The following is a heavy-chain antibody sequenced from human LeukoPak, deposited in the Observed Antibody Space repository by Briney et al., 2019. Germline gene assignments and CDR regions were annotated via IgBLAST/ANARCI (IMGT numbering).Heavy chain of an antibody. D-gene: IGHD2-15*01. Sequence: PSETLSLTCAVYGGSFSGYYWGWIRQPPGKGLEWVGEINYSGNTNYNPSLQSRDNISLDTSKNQFSLKLSSVTAADTAVYYCARGFKYCSGGSCSSPTDYWGQGTLVTVSS. J-gene: IGHJ4*02. CDR2: INYSGNT. CDR3: ARGFKYCSGGSCSSPTDY. CDR1: GGSFSGYY. V-gene: IGHV4-34*01.